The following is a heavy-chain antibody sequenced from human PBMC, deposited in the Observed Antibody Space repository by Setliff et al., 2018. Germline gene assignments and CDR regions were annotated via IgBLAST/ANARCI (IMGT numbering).Heavy chain of an antibody. CDR2: FNPEDDEI. V-gene: IGHV1-24*01. CDR3: ARGRNYNFWSGYYNYYYYGMDV. Sequence: ASVKVSCKVSGSTLTELTMYWVRQAPGKGLEWMGSFNPEDDEIIYAQKFLGRVTMTEDTSTDTAYMELSSLRSEDTAVYYCARGRNYNFWSGYYNYYYYGMDVWGQGTTVTVSS. J-gene: IGHJ6*02. CDR1: GSTLTELT. D-gene: IGHD3-3*01.